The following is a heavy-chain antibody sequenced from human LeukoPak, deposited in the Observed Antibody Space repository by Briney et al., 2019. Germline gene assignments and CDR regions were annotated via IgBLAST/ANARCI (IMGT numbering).Heavy chain of an antibody. V-gene: IGHV1-18*01. CDR2: INAYNGDT. Sequence: GASVKVSCKASGYTFTNYGITWVRQAPGQGLEWMGWINAYNGDTNYAQNLQGRVTMTTDTSTTTAYMELRSLRSDDTAVYYCALGGGRGYVVDYWGQGTLVTVSS. J-gene: IGHJ4*02. CDR1: GYTFTNYG. CDR3: ALGGGRGYVVDY. D-gene: IGHD5-12*01.